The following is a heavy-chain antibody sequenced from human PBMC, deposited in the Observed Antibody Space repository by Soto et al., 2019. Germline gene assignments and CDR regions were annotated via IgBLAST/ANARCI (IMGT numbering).Heavy chain of an antibody. CDR3: ARDIAGRPNPFAS. CDR2: IYYSGST. CDR1: GNPISRGCSY. Sequence: PSEALSITWSLPGNPISRGCSYWGWIRQHPGKGLEWIGYIYYSGSTYYNPSLKSRVNISLDTSRNQFSLRLSSVTAADTAVYYFARDIAGRPNPFASWGQGPLVT. D-gene: IGHD6-6*01. V-gene: IGHV4-31*02. J-gene: IGHJ5*01.